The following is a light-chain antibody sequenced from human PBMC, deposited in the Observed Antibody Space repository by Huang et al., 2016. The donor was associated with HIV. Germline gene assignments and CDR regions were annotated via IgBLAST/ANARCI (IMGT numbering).Light chain of an antibody. Sequence: EIVLTQSPGTLSLSPGERATLSCKASHSGSRSYLAWYQQKPGQAPRHLIYGASSRATGIPDRFSGSGSGTDFTLTISRLEPEDFAVYYWQQYDNSPLTFGGGTKVEIK. J-gene: IGKJ4*01. V-gene: IGKV3-20*01. CDR2: GAS. CDR1: HSGSRSY. CDR3: QQYDNSPLT.